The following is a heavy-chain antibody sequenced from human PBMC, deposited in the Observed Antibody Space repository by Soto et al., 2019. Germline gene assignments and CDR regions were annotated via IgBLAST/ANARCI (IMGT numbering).Heavy chain of an antibody. CDR1: GFTFSSYG. CDR3: ESDRGNSGGSCPDK. V-gene: IGHV3-30*03. D-gene: IGHD2-15*01. J-gene: IGHJ1*01. Sequence: QVQRVESGGGVVQPGSSLTLSCAASGFTFSSYGMHWVRQAPGKGLEWVALISNTGSSKYYADYVKGRPTISRDNSKNTLYLQMNSLRAEDTAVYYCESDRGNSGGSCPDKWGQGPLVTVSS. CDR2: ISNTGSSK.